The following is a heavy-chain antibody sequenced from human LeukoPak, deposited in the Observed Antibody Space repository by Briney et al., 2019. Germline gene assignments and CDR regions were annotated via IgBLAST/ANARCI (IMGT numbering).Heavy chain of an antibody. CDR2: IYYSGST. J-gene: IGHJ3*02. CDR3: AVNSTKHTFDI. D-gene: IGHD1-1*01. CDR1: GGSISSSSYY. Sequence: PSETLSLTCAVSGGSISSSSYYWGWIRQPPGKGLEWIGSIYYSGSTYYNPSLKSRVTISVDTSKNQFSLELSSVTAADTAVYYCAVNSTKHTFDIWGQGTMVTVSS. V-gene: IGHV4-39*01.